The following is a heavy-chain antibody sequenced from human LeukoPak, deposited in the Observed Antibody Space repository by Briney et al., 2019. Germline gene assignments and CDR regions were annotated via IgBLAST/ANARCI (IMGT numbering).Heavy chain of an antibody. V-gene: IGHV4-4*07. CDR3: ARHFGGSGSYPYYFDY. D-gene: IGHD3-10*01. CDR1: GGSISSYY. J-gene: IGHJ4*02. CDR2: IYTSGST. Sequence: SETLSLTCTVSGGSISSYYWSWIRQPAGKGLEWIGRIYTSGSTNYNPSLKSRVTMSVDTSKNQFSLKLSSVIAADTAVYYCARHFGGSGSYPYYFDYWGQGTLVTVSS.